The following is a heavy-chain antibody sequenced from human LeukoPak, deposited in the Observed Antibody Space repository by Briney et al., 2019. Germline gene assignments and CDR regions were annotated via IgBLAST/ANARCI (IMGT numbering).Heavy chain of an antibody. CDR3: ARRVIVVVPAATYYYGMDV. V-gene: IGHV1-18*01. D-gene: IGHD2-2*01. CDR2: ISAYNGNT. Sequence: ASVKVSCKASGYTFTSYGISWVRQAPGQGLEWMGWISAYNGNTNYAQKLQGRVTMTTDTSTGTAYMELRSLRSDDTAVYYCARRVIVVVPAATYYYGMDVWGQGTTVTVSS. J-gene: IGHJ6*02. CDR1: GYTFTSYG.